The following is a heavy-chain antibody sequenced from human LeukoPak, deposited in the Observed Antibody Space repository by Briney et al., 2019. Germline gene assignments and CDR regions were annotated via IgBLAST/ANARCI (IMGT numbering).Heavy chain of an antibody. D-gene: IGHD3-22*01. CDR1: GFTVSSNY. V-gene: IGHV3-48*01. J-gene: IGHJ4*02. Sequence: PGGSPRLSCAASGFTVSSNYMNWVRQAPGKGLEWVSYISSSSSTIYYADSVKGRFTISRDNAKNSLYLQMNSLRAEDTAVYYCARDDGSGYQEFYFDYWGQGTLVTVSS. CDR2: ISSSSSTI. CDR3: ARDDGSGYQEFYFDY.